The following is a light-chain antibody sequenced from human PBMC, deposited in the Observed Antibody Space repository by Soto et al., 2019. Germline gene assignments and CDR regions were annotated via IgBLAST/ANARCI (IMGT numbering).Light chain of an antibody. CDR1: QSVSSSY. V-gene: IGKV3-20*01. Sequence: EIVLTQSPGTLSLSPGERATLSCRASQSVSSSYLAWYHQKPGQAPRLLIYGASSRATGIPDRFSGSGSGTDFTLTISRLEPEDFAVYYCQQYGSSPLMYTFGQWTKLEI. CDR3: QQYGSSPLMYT. J-gene: IGKJ2*01. CDR2: GAS.